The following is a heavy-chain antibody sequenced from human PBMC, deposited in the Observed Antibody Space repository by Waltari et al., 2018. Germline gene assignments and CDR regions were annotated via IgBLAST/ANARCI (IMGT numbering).Heavy chain of an antibody. D-gene: IGHD3-16*01. CDR3: ARDRVLRGNYFDY. V-gene: IGHV3-33*01. CDR1: GFTFSSYG. Sequence: QVQLVESGGGVVQPGRSLRLSCAASGFTFSSYGMHGVRQAPGKGLEWVAVIWYDGSNKYYADSVKGRFTISRDNSKNTLYLQMNSLRAEDTAVYYCARDRVLRGNYFDYWGQGTLVTVSS. CDR2: IWYDGSNK. J-gene: IGHJ4*02.